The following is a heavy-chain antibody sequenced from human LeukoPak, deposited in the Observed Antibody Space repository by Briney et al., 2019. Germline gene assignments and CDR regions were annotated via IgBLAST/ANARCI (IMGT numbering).Heavy chain of an antibody. CDR2: ISWNSGSI. D-gene: IGHD2-15*01. CDR3: AKSCSGGACPIDY. CDR1: GFTFDDYA. J-gene: IGHJ4*02. V-gene: IGHV3-9*01. Sequence: GGSLRLSCAASGFTFDDYAMHWVRQAPGKGLEWVSGISWNSGSIGYADSVKGRFTISRDNAKNSLYLQMNTLRTEDTALYYCAKSCSGGACPIDYWGQGILVTVSS.